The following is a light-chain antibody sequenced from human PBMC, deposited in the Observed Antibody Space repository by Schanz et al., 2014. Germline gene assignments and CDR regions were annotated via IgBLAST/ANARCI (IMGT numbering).Light chain of an antibody. J-gene: IGKJ1*01. CDR2: AAS. V-gene: IGKV1-39*01. CDR3: QQSYSTPWT. CDR1: QSITNY. Sequence: DIQMTQSPSSLSASVGARVTITCRASQSITNYLNWYQQKPGKAPKLLIYAASSLQSGVPSRFSGSGSGTDFTLTISSLQPEDFATYYCQQSYSTPWTFGQGTKVEIK.